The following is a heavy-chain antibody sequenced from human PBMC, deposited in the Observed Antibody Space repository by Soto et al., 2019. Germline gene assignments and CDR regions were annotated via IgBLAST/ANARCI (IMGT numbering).Heavy chain of an antibody. CDR2: ISYDGSNK. CDR3: ARSTYYYDSSGYPNPYYFDY. V-gene: IGHV3-30-3*01. Sequence: GGSLRLSCAASGFTFSSYAMHWVRQAPGKGLEWVAVISYDGSNKYYADSVKGRFTISRDNSKNTLYLQMNSLRAEDTAVYYCARSTYYYDSSGYPNPYYFDYWGQGTLVTVSS. CDR1: GFTFSSYA. J-gene: IGHJ4*02. D-gene: IGHD3-22*01.